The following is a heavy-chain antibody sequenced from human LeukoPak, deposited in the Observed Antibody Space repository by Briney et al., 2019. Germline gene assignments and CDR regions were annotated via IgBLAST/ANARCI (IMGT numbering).Heavy chain of an antibody. D-gene: IGHD4-17*01. CDR3: AKRGTVTTFGHCDY. J-gene: IGHJ4*02. V-gene: IGHV3-53*01. CDR2: IYSGGST. Sequence: GGSLRLSCAASGFTVSSNYMSWVRQAPGKGLEWVSVIYSGGSTYYADSVKGRFTISRDNSKNTLYLQMNSLRAEDTAVYYCAKRGTVTTFGHCDYWGQGTLVTVSS. CDR1: GFTVSSNY.